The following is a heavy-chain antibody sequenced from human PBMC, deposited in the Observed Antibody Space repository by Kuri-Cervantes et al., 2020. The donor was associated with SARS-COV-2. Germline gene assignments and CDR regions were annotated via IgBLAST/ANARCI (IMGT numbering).Heavy chain of an antibody. CDR3: AGAYGRSHYYYGMDV. CDR1: GYTFTGYY. D-gene: IGHD1-26*01. V-gene: IGHV1-2*02. J-gene: IGHJ6*02. Sequence: ASVKVSCKASGYTFTGYYMHWVRQAPGQGLEWMGWINPNSGGTNYAQKFQGRVTMTTDTSTSTAYMELRSLRSDDTAVYYCAGAYGRSHYYYGMDVWGQGTTVTVSS. CDR2: INPNSGGT.